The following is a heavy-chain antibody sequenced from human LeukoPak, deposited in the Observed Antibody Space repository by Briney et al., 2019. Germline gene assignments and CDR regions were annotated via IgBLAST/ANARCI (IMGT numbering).Heavy chain of an antibody. CDR1: GFIFSSYD. CDR2: ISSDGDTI. Sequence: GGSLRLSCAASGFIFSSYDMHWVRQAPGKGLEWVSYISSDGDTIYYADSVKGRFTISRGNAKNSLHLQMSSLRAEDTAVYYCARSREKYYYDSSGPNVGYWGQGTLVTVSS. V-gene: IGHV3-48*03. D-gene: IGHD3-22*01. J-gene: IGHJ4*02. CDR3: ARSREKYYYDSSGPNVGY.